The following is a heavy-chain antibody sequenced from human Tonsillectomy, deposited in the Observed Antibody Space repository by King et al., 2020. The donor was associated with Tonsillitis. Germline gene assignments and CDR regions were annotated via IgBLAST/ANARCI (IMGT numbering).Heavy chain of an antibody. Sequence: QLQESGPGLVKPSETLSLTCTVSDGSISSSTYYWGWIRQPPGKGLEWIGSIYYSGSTYYNPSLKSRVTMSVDTSKNQFSLKLSSVTAADTAVYYCARHKGPVGMATLGYWGQGTLVTVSS. CDR3: ARHKGPVGMATLGY. CDR2: IYYSGST. CDR1: DGSISSSTYY. J-gene: IGHJ4*02. V-gene: IGHV4-39*01. D-gene: IGHD5-24*01.